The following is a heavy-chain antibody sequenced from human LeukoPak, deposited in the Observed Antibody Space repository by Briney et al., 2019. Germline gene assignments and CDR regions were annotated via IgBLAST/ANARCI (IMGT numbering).Heavy chain of an antibody. CDR3: ARSGWGSLDY. D-gene: IGHD7-27*01. Sequence: SETLSLTCTVSGGSISSSSYYWGWIRQPPGKGLEWIGYIYYSGSTNYNPSLKSRVTISVDTSKNQFSLKLSSVTAADTAVYYCARSGWGSLDYWGQGTPVTVSS. CDR2: IYYSGST. J-gene: IGHJ4*02. V-gene: IGHV4-61*05. CDR1: GGSISSSSYY.